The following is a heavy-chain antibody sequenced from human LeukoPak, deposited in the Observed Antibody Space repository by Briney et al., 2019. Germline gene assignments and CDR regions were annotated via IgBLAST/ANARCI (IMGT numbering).Heavy chain of an antibody. Sequence: GGSLRLSCAASGFTFSSYAMSWVRQAPGKGLVWVSRINSDGSSTSYADSVKGRFTISRDNAKNTLYLQMNSLRAEDTAVYYCARVKAVAGPIDYWGQGTLVTVSS. CDR2: INSDGSST. J-gene: IGHJ4*02. D-gene: IGHD6-19*01. CDR3: ARVKAVAGPIDY. CDR1: GFTFSSYA. V-gene: IGHV3-74*01.